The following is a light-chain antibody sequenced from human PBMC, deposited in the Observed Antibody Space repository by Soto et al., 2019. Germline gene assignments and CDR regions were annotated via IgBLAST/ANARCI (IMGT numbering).Light chain of an antibody. J-gene: IGLJ1*01. CDR1: SCNIGNNY. CDR3: ASWADSLNSYV. V-gene: IGLV1-36*01. CDR2: YVV. Sequence: QSVLTQPPSVSEVPRQRVTISCTGSSCNIGNNYVYWYQQLPGKAPKLLIYYVVLQPSGISDRFSGSKSGNSASLAISGLQADDEADYYCASWADSLNSYVFGTGTKLTVL.